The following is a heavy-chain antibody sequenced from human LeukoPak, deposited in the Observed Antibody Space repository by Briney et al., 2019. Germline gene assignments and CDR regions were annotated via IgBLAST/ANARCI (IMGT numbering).Heavy chain of an antibody. CDR3: ARGQGYESYYYMDV. CDR2: ISFDGVNT. CDR1: GFTFSTYA. Sequence: PGGSLRLSCAAPGFTFSTYAIHWVRQAPGKGLEWVAVISFDGVNTFYADSVKGRFTISRDNSNNTVYLQMNNLRPEDTAVFYCARGQGYESYYYMDVWGKGTTVSVSS. J-gene: IGHJ6*03. V-gene: IGHV3-30*04. D-gene: IGHD2-2*01.